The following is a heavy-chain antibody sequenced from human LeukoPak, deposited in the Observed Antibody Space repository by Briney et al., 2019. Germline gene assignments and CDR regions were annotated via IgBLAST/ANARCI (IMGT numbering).Heavy chain of an antibody. CDR2: ISAYNGNT. Sequence: ASVKVSCKASGHTFTSYGTSWVRQAPGQGLEWMGWISAYNGNTNYAQKLQGRVTMTTDTSTSTAYMELRSLRSDDTAVYYCARDTALDCGGDCHYYFDYWGQGTLVTVSS. CDR1: GHTFTSYG. V-gene: IGHV1-18*01. D-gene: IGHD2-21*02. J-gene: IGHJ4*02. CDR3: ARDTALDCGGDCHYYFDY.